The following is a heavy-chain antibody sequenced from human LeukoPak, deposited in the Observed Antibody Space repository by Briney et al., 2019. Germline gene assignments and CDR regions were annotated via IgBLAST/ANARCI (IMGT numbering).Heavy chain of an antibody. CDR1: GFTFSDYY. J-gene: IGHJ3*02. D-gene: IGHD6-19*01. Sequence: GGSLRLSCAASGFTFSDYYMSWIRQAPGKGLEWVSYISSSGSTIYYADSVKGRFTISRDNAKNSLYLQMNSLRAEDTAVYCCARDSSGYWDGAFDIWGQGTMVTVSS. V-gene: IGHV3-11*01. CDR2: ISSSGSTI. CDR3: ARDSSGYWDGAFDI.